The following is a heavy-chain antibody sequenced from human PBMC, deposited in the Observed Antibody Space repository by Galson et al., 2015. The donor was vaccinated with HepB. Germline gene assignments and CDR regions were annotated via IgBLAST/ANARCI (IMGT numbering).Heavy chain of an antibody. V-gene: IGHV3-30*18. CDR1: GFTFSSYG. J-gene: IGHJ4*02. D-gene: IGHD2-15*01. CDR2: ISYDGSNK. Sequence: SLRLSCAASGFTFSSYGMHWVRQAPGKGLEWVAVISYDGSNKYYADSVKGRFTISRDNSKNTLYLQMDSLRAEDTAVYYCAKDGVVVVVAATPGGVDYWGQGTLVTVSS. CDR3: AKDGVVVVVAATPGGVDY.